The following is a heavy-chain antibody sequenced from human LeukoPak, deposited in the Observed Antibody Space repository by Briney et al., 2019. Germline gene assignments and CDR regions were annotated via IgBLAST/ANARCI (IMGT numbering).Heavy chain of an antibody. CDR2: IKQDGSEK. V-gene: IGHV3-7*01. J-gene: IGHJ6*04. CDR1: GFTFSDYW. Sequence: SGGSLRLSCAASGFTFSDYWMSWVRQAPGKGLEWVANIKQDGSEKYSVDSVKGRFTISRDNAKNSLYLQMNSLRAEDTAVYYCAELGITMIGGVWGKGTTVTISS. CDR3: AELGITMIGGV. D-gene: IGHD3-10*02.